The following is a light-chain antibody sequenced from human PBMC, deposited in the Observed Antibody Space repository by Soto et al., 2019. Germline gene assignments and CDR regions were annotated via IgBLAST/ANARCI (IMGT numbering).Light chain of an antibody. J-gene: IGKJ1*01. CDR1: QSVSSSY. CDR3: QEYGSSLIT. Sequence: QSPGALSLSPGERTTLSCRSSQSVSSSYLAWYQQKPGQAPRLLIYGASSRATGIPDRFSGSGSGTDFTLTISRLEPEDFAVYYCQEYGSSLITFGQGTKVDIK. V-gene: IGKV3-20*01. CDR2: GAS.